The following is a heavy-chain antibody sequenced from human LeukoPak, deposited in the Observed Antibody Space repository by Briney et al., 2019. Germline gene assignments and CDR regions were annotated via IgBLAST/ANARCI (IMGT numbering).Heavy chain of an antibody. CDR2: INPNSGGT. D-gene: IGHD6-13*01. J-gene: IGHJ4*02. CDR3: ASVFWYSSSWSFDY. V-gene: IGHV1-2*02. Sequence: ASVKVSFKASGYTFTGYYMHWVRQAPGQGLEWMGWINPNSGGTNYAQKFQGRVTMTRDTSISTAYMELSRLRSDDTAVYYCASVFWYSSSWSFDYWGQGTLVTVSS. CDR1: GYTFTGYY.